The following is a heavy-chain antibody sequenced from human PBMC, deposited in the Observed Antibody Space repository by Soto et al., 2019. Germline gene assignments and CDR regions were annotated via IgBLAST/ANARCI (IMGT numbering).Heavy chain of an antibody. D-gene: IGHD3-16*02. J-gene: IGHJ4*02. CDR3: ARDLSGPLDY. CDR1: VFTFSNYG. Sequence: WWSLRLSCSASVFTFSNYGMHWFRQAPGKGLEWVALIWYDGSNKYYADSVKGRFTISRDTSKNTLYLQMNTLRAEDTAVYYCARDLSGPLDYWGQGTPVTVSS. CDR2: IWYDGSNK. V-gene: IGHV3-33*01.